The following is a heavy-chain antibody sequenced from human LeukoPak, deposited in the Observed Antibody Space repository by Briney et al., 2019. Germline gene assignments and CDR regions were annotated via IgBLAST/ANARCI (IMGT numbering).Heavy chain of an antibody. Sequence: GGSLRLSCAASGFTFSSYSMNWVRQAPGKGLEWVSYISSSSSTIYYADSVKGRFTISRDNAKNSLYLQMNSLRSEDTAVYYCAAGAYVQGAFDIWGQGTMVTVSS. J-gene: IGHJ3*02. V-gene: IGHV3-48*01. CDR3: AAGAYVQGAFDI. CDR2: ISSSSSTI. CDR1: GFTFSSYS. D-gene: IGHD3-16*01.